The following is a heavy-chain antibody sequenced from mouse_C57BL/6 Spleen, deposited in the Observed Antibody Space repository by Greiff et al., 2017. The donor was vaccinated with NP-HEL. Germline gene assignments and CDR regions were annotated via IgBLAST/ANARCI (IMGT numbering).Heavy chain of an antibody. CDR1: GYTFTSYT. D-gene: IGHD5-5*01. V-gene: IGHV1-4*01. CDR2: INPSSGYT. J-gene: IGHJ2*01. Sequence: QVQLKESGAELARPGASVKMSCKASGYTFTSYTMHWVKQRPGQGLEWIGYINPSSGYTKYNQKFKDKATLTADKSSSTAYMQLSSLTSEDSAVYYCARDYLPYYFDYWGQGTTLTVSS. CDR3: ARDYLPYYFDY.